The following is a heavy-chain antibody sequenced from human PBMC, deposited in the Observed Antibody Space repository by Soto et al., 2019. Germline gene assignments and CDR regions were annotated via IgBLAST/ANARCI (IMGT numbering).Heavy chain of an antibody. D-gene: IGHD2-15*01. V-gene: IGHV3-23*01. CDR2: ISGSGGST. J-gene: IGHJ6*03. Sequence: EVQLLESGGGLVQPGGSLRLSCAASGFTFSSYAMSWVRQAPGKGLEWVSAISGSGGSTYYADSVKGRFTISGDNSKNTLYLQMNRLRAEDTAVYYCAKEGGGYLPDYYYYMDVWGKGTTVTVSS. CDR3: AKEGGGYLPDYYYYMDV. CDR1: GFTFSSYA.